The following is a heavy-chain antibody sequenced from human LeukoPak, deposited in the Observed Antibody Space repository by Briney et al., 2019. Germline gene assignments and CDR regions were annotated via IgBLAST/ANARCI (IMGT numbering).Heavy chain of an antibody. V-gene: IGHV3-30-3*01. CDR2: ISHDGTNK. CDR1: GFTFNTYS. Sequence: GMSLRLSCAASGFTFNTYSMHWVRQAPGKGLEWVLVISHDGTNKYYADSVQGRFTISRDNSKNTMYLQMSSLRPEDTAVYYCARDYYYGSGSDAFDIWGQGTMVTVSS. D-gene: IGHD3-10*01. CDR3: ARDYYYGSGSDAFDI. J-gene: IGHJ3*02.